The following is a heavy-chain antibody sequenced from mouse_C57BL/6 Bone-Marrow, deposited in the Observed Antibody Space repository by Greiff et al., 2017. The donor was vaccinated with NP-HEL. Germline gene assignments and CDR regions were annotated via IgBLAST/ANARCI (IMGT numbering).Heavy chain of an antibody. CDR3: TTGFTGAY. J-gene: IGHJ3*01. CDR1: GFNIKDDY. CDR2: IDPENGDT. Sequence: DVHLVESGAELVRPGASVKLSCTASGFNIKDDYMHWVKQRPEQGLEWIGWIDPENGDTEYASKFQGKATITADTSSNTAYLQLSSLTSEDTAVYYCTTGFTGAYWGQGTLVTVSA. D-gene: IGHD1-1*01. V-gene: IGHV14-4*01.